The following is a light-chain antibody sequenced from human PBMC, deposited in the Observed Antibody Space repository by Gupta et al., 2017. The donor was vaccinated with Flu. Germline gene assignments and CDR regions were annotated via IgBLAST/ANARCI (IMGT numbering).Light chain of an antibody. V-gene: IGLV2-8*01. CDR3: SSYAARNNVI. CDR1: RSDVGRYNY. Sequence: TRSDVGRYNYVSWYRQYPGKAPEVMIYEVTKRPSGIPDRFSGSKSGNTASLPVSGLQAEDEADYYCSSYAARNNVIFGGGTKLTVL. J-gene: IGLJ2*01. CDR2: EVT.